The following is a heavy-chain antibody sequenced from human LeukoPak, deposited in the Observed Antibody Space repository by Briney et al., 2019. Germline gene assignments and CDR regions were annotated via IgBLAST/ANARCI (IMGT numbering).Heavy chain of an antibody. V-gene: IGHV3-30-3*01. CDR3: ARDQVDYYGSGSYRTMDY. CDR1: GFTFSSYA. CDR2: ISYDGSNK. Sequence: QPGRSLRLSCAASGFTFSSYAMHWVRQAPGKGLEWVAVISYDGSNKYYADSVKGRFTISRDNSKNTLYLQMNSLRAEDTAVYYCARDQVDYYGSGSYRTMDYWGQGTLVTVSS. J-gene: IGHJ4*02. D-gene: IGHD3-10*01.